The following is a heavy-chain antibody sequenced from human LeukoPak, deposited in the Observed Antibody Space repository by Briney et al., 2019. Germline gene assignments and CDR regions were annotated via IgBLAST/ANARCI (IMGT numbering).Heavy chain of an antibody. J-gene: IGHJ3*02. V-gene: IGHV1-2*02. D-gene: IGHD2-2*01. Sequence: ASVKVSCKASGYTFTGYYMHWVRQAPGQGLEWMGWINPNSGGTNYAQKLQGRVTMTTDTSTSTAYMELRSLRSDDTAVYYCARDLRTERYCSSTSCYASDAFDIWGQGTMVTVSS. CDR3: ARDLRTERYCSSTSCYASDAFDI. CDR1: GYTFTGYY. CDR2: INPNSGGT.